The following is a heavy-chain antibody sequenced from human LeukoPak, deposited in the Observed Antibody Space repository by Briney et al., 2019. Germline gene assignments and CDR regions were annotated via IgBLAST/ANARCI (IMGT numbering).Heavy chain of an antibody. V-gene: IGHV4-59*01. D-gene: IGHD3-22*01. J-gene: IGHJ3*02. CDR2: IYYSGST. CDR3: ARVHDYYDSSGPTHAFDI. Sequence: PSETLSLTCTVSGGSISCYYWSWIRQPPGKGLEGIGYIYYSGSTNYNPSLKSRVTISVDTSKNQFSLKLSSVTAADTAVYYCARVHDYYDSSGPTHAFDIWGQGTMVTVSS. CDR1: GGSISCYY.